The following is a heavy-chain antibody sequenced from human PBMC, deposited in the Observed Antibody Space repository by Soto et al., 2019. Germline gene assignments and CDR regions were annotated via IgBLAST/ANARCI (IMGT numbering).Heavy chain of an antibody. CDR3: ARGYQLLDGFDY. V-gene: IGHV3-33*08. D-gene: IGHD2-2*01. CDR2: IWYDGSNK. CDR1: GFTFSSYG. J-gene: IGHJ4*02. Sequence: GGSLRLSCAASGFTFSSYGMHWVRQAPGKGLEWVAVIWYDGSNKYYADSVKGRFTISRDNSKNTLYLRMNRLRAEDSAVYYWARGYQLLDGFDYWGQGTLVTVSS.